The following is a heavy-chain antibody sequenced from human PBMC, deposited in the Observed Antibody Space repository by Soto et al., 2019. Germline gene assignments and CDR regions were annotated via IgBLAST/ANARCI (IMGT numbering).Heavy chain of an antibody. CDR2: ISGYKGNT. CDR1: GYTFSSYG. Sequence: ASLKVSCKASGYTFSSYGISWVRQAPGQGLEWMGWISGYKGNTNYAQKLQGRVTMTTDTSTSTAYMELRSLRSDDTAVYYCTDGMDVWGQGTTVTVSS. CDR3: TDGMDV. V-gene: IGHV1-18*01. J-gene: IGHJ6*02.